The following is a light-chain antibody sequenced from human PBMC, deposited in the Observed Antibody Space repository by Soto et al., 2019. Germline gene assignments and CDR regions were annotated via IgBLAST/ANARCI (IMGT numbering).Light chain of an antibody. CDR3: AAWDDSLSGVV. V-gene: IGLV1-44*01. J-gene: IGLJ2*01. CDR1: SSNIGSNT. CDR2: SNN. Sequence: QSVLTQPPSASGTPGQRVTISCSGSSSNIGSNTVNWYQQLPGTAPKLLIYSNNQRPSGVPDRFSGSKSGTSASLAIRGLKSGDGADYYCAAWDDSLSGVVFGGGTKLTVL.